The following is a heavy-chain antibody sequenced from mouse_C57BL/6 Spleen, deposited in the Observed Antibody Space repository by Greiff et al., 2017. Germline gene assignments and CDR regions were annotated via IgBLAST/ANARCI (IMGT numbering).Heavy chain of an antibody. J-gene: IGHJ3*01. CDR2: IDPSDSYT. CDR3: ALYDYGGGFAY. Sequence: QVQLQQPGAELVMPGASVKLSCKASGYTFTSYWMHWVKQRPGQGLEWIGEIDPSDSYTNYNQKFKGKSTLTVDKSSSTAYMQLSSLTSEDSAVYYWALYDYGGGFAYWGQGTLVTVSA. V-gene: IGHV1-69*01. D-gene: IGHD2-4*01. CDR1: GYTFTSYW.